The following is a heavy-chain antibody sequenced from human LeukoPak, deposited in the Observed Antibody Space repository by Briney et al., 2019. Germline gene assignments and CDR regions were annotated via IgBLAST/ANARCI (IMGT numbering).Heavy chain of an antibody. J-gene: IGHJ6*03. V-gene: IGHV1-18*01. CDR3: AGRGGSTYYDFWGCSDNYYFYKDG. CDR2: ISANNGNT. Sequence: ASVKVSCKASDYTFSNYGISWVRQAPGQGLEWMGWISANNGNTNYAQKFQGRVTMTTDTSTSTAYMELRNLRSDDTAVYFCAGRGGSTYYDFWGCSDNYYFYKDGLGKGTTVTVSS. CDR1: DYTFSNYG. D-gene: IGHD3-3*01.